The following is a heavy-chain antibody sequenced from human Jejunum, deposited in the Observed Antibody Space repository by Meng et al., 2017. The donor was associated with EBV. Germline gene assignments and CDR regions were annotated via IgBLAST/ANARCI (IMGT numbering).Heavy chain of an antibody. Sequence: QVQRTESGPGLLKPSETLSLTCTVSGGSVSSGGYYWSWIRQPPGKGLEWIGYIYNSESTNYKSSLKSRVTISADTSKNQFSLRLSSVTAADTVVYYCARDQNGSYFAYWGQGTLVTVSS. CDR2: IYNSEST. J-gene: IGHJ4*02. CDR1: GGSVSSGGYY. V-gene: IGHV4-61*08. D-gene: IGHD1-26*01. CDR3: ARDQNGSYFAY.